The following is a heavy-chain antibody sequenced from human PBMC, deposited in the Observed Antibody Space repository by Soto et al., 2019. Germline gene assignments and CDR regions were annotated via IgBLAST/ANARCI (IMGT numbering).Heavy chain of an antibody. V-gene: IGHV1-46*01. CDR1: GYTFTSSY. CDR3: AREKGRAEAFDI. CDR2: INPSGGSP. J-gene: IGHJ3*02. Sequence: ASVKVSCKASGYTFTSSYLHWVRQAPGQGLEWMAIINPSGGSPSFSQKFQGRVTMTRDTSTSTVYMELSSLRSEDTAVYYCAREKGRAEAFDIWGQGTMVTGS.